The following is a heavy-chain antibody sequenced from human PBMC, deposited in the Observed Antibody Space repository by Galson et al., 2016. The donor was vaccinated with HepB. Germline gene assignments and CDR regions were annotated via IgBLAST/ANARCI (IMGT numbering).Heavy chain of an antibody. V-gene: IGHV3-23*01. CDR2: IGNGGGST. D-gene: IGHD6-13*01. CDR3: ATTYSSNWYPN. J-gene: IGHJ4*02. Sequence: SLRLSCAASGFTFGSHGMNWVRQAPGKGLEWVSLIGNGGGSTYYADSVKGRFTISRDNSKNTLYLQMKSLRVEDTAVYYCATTYSSNWYPNWGQGTLVTVSS. CDR1: GFTFGSHG.